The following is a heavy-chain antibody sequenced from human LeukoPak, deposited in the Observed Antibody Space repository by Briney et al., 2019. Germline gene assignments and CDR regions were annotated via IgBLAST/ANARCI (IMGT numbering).Heavy chain of an antibody. V-gene: IGHV1-46*01. J-gene: IGHJ6*02. D-gene: IGHD1-26*01. CDR1: GYTFTSYY. CDR3: ARDRRPGSGTPLDYYYYYGMDV. CDR2: INPSGGST. Sequence: GASVKVSCKASGYTFTSYYMHWVRQAPGQGLEWMGIINPSGGSTSYAQKLQGRVTMTRDTSTSTVYMELSSLRSEDTAVYYCARDRRPGSGTPLDYYYYYGMDVWGQGTTVTVSS.